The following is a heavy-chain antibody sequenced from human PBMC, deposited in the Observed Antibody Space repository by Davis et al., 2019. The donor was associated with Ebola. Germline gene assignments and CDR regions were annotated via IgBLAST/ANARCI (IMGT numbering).Heavy chain of an antibody. Sequence: ASVKVSCKASGYTFTSYYMHWVRQAPGQGLEWMGIINPSGGSTSYAQKFQGRVTMTRDTSTSTVYMELSSLRSEDTAVYYCARDPVDIVVVPAAISAGGMDVWGQGTTVTVSS. CDR2: INPSGGST. CDR3: ARDPVDIVVVPAAISAGGMDV. D-gene: IGHD2-2*02. V-gene: IGHV1-46*01. CDR1: GYTFTSYY. J-gene: IGHJ6*02.